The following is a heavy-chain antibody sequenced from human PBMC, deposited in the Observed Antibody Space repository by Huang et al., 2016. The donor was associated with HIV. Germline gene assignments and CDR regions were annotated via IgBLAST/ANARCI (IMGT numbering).Heavy chain of an antibody. CDR3: ARKGRDDFWSGYPDY. D-gene: IGHD3-3*01. J-gene: IGHJ4*02. Sequence: QVQLVESGGGLVKPGGSLRLSCAASGFTFSAYYMSWIRQAQGKGLEWVSYISRTGNTIYYPDCVKCRFTISRDHAKNSLFLQMNSLRAEDTAIYYCARKGRDDFWSGYPDYWGQGTLVTVSS. CDR1: GFTFSAYY. CDR2: ISRTGNTI. V-gene: IGHV3-11*04.